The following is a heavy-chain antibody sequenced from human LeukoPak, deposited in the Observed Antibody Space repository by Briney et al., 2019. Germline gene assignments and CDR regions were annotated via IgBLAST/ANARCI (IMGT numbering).Heavy chain of an antibody. D-gene: IGHD1-1*01. J-gene: IGHJ4*02. CDR1: GFIFKNYG. CDR3: ARDPTTTTGPLDY. CDR2: IWFEESHK. Sequence: GGSLRLSCAASGFIFKNYGMHWVRQAPGKGLEWVAVIWFEESHKYYRDSVEGRFIVSRVNSKNTLYLQMNSLRAEDTAVYYCARDPTTTTGPLDYWGRGTQVTVSS. V-gene: IGHV3-33*01.